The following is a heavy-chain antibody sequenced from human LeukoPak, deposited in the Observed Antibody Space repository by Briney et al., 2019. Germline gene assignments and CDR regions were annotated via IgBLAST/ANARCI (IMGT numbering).Heavy chain of an antibody. CDR1: GFTFSSYW. J-gene: IGHJ4*02. D-gene: IGHD3-3*01. CDR2: IKQDGSEK. CDR3: ARRYYDFWSGYYDY. V-gene: IGHV3-7*01. Sequence: GGSLRLSCAASGFTFSSYWMSWVRQAPGKGLEWVANIKQDGSEKYYVDSVKGRFTISRDNAKNSLYLQMNSLRAEDTAVYYCARRYYDFWSGYYDYWGQGTLVTVSS.